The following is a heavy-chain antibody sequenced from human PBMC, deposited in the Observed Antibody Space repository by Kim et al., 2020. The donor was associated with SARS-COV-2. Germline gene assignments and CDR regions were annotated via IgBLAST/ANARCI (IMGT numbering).Heavy chain of an antibody. CDR1: CGSISYYY. CDR2: IYYSGTT. J-gene: IGHJ3*02. V-gene: IGHV4-59*13. D-gene: IGHD4-17*01. CDR3: ARGTTSPGKAFDI. Sequence: SETLSLTCTVSCGSISYYYWSWIRQPPGKGLEWIGYIYYSGTTYYNSSLKSRVTISVDTSKNQFSLKLSSVTAADTAVYYCARGTTSPGKAFDIWGQGTMVTVSS.